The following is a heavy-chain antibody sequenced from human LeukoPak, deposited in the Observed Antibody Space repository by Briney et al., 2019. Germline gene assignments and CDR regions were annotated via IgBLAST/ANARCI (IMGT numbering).Heavy chain of an antibody. V-gene: IGHV1-69*06. Sequence: GASVKVSCKASEGTFSNYGISWVRQAPGHGLEWMGGIIPIFDTTNYAQNFQGRVTITADKSTSTTYMELSSLTSEDTALYYCARGSDWFDSWGQGTLVTVSS. CDR1: EGTFSNYG. CDR2: IIPIFDTT. J-gene: IGHJ5*01. CDR3: ARGSDWFDS.